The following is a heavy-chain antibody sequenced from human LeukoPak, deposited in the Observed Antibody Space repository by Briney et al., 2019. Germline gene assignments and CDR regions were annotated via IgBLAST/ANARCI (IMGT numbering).Heavy chain of an antibody. D-gene: IGHD1-26*01. CDR2: ISSSSSYI. Sequence: GGSLRLSCAASGFTFSSYSMNWVRQAPGKGLEWVSSISSSSSYIYYADSVKGRFTISRDNAKNSLYLQMNSLRAEDTAVYYCARAMEWEPDYYFDYWGQGTLVTVSS. V-gene: IGHV3-21*01. CDR1: GFTFSSYS. CDR3: ARAMEWEPDYYFDY. J-gene: IGHJ4*02.